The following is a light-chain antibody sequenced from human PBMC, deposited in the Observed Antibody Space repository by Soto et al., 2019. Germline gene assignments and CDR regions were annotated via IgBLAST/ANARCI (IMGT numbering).Light chain of an antibody. V-gene: IGKV3-20*01. CDR3: QQYGGSPLYT. CDR2: GAS. CDR1: QSVTSAY. J-gene: IGKJ2*01. Sequence: EIVLTRSPGTLSLSPGERATLSCRASQSVTSAYLAWYQQKPGQAPRLLIHGASSRATGIPDRFSGSGSGTDFTLTISRLEPEDFAVYYCQQYGGSPLYTFGQGTKLEIK.